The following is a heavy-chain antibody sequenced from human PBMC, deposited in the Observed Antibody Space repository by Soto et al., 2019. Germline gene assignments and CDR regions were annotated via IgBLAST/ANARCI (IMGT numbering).Heavy chain of an antibody. J-gene: IGHJ6*02. CDR3: ARSSMVRGVIKPYYYCAMDV. D-gene: IGHD3-10*01. V-gene: IGHV3-30-3*01. CDR2: ISYDGSNK. CDR1: GFTFSSYA. Sequence: QVQLVESGGGVVQPGRSLRLSCAASGFTFSSYAMHWVRQAPGKGLEWVAVISYDGSNKYYADSVKGRFTISRHSSKTTLYLQMNSLRAEETAVYYCARSSMVRGVIKPYYYCAMDVWGQGTRVTVSS.